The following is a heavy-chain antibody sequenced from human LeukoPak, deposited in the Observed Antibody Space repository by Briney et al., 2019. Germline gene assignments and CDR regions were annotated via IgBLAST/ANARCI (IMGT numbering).Heavy chain of an antibody. J-gene: IGHJ6*02. D-gene: IGHD2-21*01. Sequence: SETLSLTCTVSGGSISSYYWSWIRQPAGKGLEWIGRIYTSGSTNYNPSLKSRVTMSVDTSKNQFSLKLSSVTAADTAVYYCARDDSSVDYYYGMDVWGQGTTVTVSS. CDR3: ARDDSSVDYYYGMDV. CDR1: GGSISSYY. CDR2: IYTSGST. V-gene: IGHV4-4*07.